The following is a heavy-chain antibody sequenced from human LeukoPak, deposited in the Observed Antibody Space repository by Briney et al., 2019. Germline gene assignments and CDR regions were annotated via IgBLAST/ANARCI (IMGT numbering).Heavy chain of an antibody. J-gene: IGHJ4*02. CDR1: GGSISSYY. D-gene: IGHD3-10*01. V-gene: IGHV4-59*01. CDR3: ARATGYGSGSYNDY. Sequence: SETLSLTCTVSGGSISSYYWSWIRQPPGKGLEWIGYIYYSGSTNYNPSLKSRVTISVDASKNQFSLKLSSVTAADTAVYYCARATGYGSGSYNDYWGQGTLVTVSS. CDR2: IYYSGST.